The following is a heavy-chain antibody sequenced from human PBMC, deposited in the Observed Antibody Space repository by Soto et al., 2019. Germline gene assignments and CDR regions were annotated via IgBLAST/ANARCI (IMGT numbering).Heavy chain of an antibody. J-gene: IGHJ1*01. D-gene: IGHD5-12*01. CDR2: IIPFFGRP. CDR1: GGSFSSFG. V-gene: IGHV1-69*13. Sequence: ASVKVSCKASGGSFSSFGISWVRQAPGQGLEWMGGIIPFFGRPNYAQRFRGRLTITADESTNTVYLELIDLRSEDTAVYYCARGGSGYNLWGQGTLVTVSS. CDR3: ARGGSGYNL.